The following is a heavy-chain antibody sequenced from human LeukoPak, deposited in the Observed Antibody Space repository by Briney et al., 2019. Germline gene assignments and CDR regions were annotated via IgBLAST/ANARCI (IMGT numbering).Heavy chain of an antibody. CDR3: ARDTNDYVWGSHETQNWFDP. D-gene: IGHD3-16*01. Sequence: SETLSLTCTVSGGSISSYYWSWIRQPAGKGLEWIGRIYTSGSTNYNPSLKSRVTMSVDTSKNQFSLKLSSVTAADTAVYYCARDTNDYVWGSHETQNWFDPWGQGTLVTVSS. CDR2: IYTSGST. J-gene: IGHJ5*02. CDR1: GGSISSYY. V-gene: IGHV4-4*07.